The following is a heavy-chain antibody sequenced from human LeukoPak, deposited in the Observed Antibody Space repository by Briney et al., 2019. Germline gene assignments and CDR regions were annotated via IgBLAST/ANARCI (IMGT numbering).Heavy chain of an antibody. V-gene: IGHV4-34*01. CDR2: INHSGST. D-gene: IGHD5-18*01. CDR1: GGSFSVYY. J-gene: IGHJ4*02. CDR3: ARQSHVDTAMVF. Sequence: SETLSLTCAVYGGSFSVYYWSWIRQPPGKGLEWIGEINHSGSTNYNPSLKSRVTISVDTSKNQFSLKLSSVTAADTAVYYCARQSHVDTAMVFWGQGTLVTVSS.